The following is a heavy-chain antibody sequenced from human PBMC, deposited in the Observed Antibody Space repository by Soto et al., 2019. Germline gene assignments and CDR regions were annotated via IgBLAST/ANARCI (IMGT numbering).Heavy chain of an antibody. D-gene: IGHD1-26*01. CDR2: IAYSGSST. CDR1: GFTFSSYA. CDR3: AKYREGAKASPFDG. Sequence: EVQLLESGGCLVQPGGSLRLSCAASGFTFSSYAVSWVRQAPGKGLEWVSAIAYSGSSTFYAESVRGRFTISRDNSGNTVYLQMNSLRADDTAIYYCAKYREGAKASPFDGWGQGTLVTVSS. V-gene: IGHV3-23*01. J-gene: IGHJ4*02.